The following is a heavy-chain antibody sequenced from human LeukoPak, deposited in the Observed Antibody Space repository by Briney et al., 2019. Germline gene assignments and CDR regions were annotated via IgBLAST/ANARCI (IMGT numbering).Heavy chain of an antibody. CDR3: ARDHNYAFDN. D-gene: IGHD1-1*01. V-gene: IGHV3-48*04. CDR1: GFTFSSYA. CDR2: IGISSGNT. Sequence: GGSLRLSCAASGFTFSSYAMSWVRQAPGKGLEWISYIGISSGNTKYADSVKGRFTVSGDNARNSLYLQMNSLRVEDTAVYYCARDHNYAFDNWGQGTLVTISS. J-gene: IGHJ4*02.